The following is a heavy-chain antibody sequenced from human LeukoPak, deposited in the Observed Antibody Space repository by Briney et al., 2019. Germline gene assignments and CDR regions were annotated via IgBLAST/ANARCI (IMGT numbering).Heavy chain of an antibody. V-gene: IGHV3-66*01. Sequence: GGSLRLSCAASGFTVSSNHMSWVRQAPGKGLEWVSVIYSGGSTYYADSVKGRFTISRDNSKNTLYLQMNSLRAEDTAVYYCARGHNFGRLHPFDYWGQGTLVTVSS. CDR3: ARGHNFGRLHPFDY. CDR1: GFTVSSNH. D-gene: IGHD3-9*01. CDR2: IYSGGST. J-gene: IGHJ4*02.